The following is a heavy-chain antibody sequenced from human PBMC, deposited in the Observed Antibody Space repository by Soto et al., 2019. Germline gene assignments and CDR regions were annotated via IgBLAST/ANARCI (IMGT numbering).Heavy chain of an antibody. CDR1: GYTFITYG. CDR2: ITPYNGKT. CDR3: ARDTSPYFDH. Sequence: ASVKVSCKASGYTFITYGVTWVRQAPGQGLEWMGWITPYNGKTHYAQKFQDRVTMTTDTAATTAYMELRSLTSDDSAMYFCARDTSPYFDHWGQGILVTVSS. J-gene: IGHJ4*02. D-gene: IGHD2-2*01. V-gene: IGHV1-18*01.